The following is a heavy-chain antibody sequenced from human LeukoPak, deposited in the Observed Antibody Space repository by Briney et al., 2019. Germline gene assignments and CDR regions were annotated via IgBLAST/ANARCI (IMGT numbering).Heavy chain of an antibody. J-gene: IGHJ4*02. CDR3: AKGVLRYFDSSGPFDY. Sequence: GGSLRLSCAASGLTFSSCAMHWVRQAPGKGLERVAVISYDGSNKYYADSVKGRFTISRDNSKNTLYLQMNSLRAEDTAVYYCAKGVLRYFDSSGPFDYWGQGTLVTVSS. V-gene: IGHV3-30*04. D-gene: IGHD3-9*01. CDR2: ISYDGSNK. CDR1: GLTFSSCA.